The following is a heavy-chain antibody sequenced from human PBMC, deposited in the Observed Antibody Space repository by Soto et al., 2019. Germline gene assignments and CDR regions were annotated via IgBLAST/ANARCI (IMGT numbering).Heavy chain of an antibody. V-gene: IGHV1-18*01. CDR2: ISAYNGNT. D-gene: IGHD3-3*01. J-gene: IGHJ5*02. CDR1: GYTFTSYG. Sequence: ASVKVSCKASGYTFTSYGISWVRQAPGQGLEWMGWISAYNGNTNYAQKLQGRVTMTTDTSTSTAYMELRSLRSDDTAVYYCARVQTGNLEWQLTANWFDPWGQGTLVTVSS. CDR3: ARVQTGNLEWQLTANWFDP.